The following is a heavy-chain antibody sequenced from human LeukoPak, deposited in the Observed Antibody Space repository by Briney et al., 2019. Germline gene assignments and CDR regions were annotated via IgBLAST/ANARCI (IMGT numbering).Heavy chain of an antibody. CDR1: GYTFTGYY. J-gene: IGHJ3*02. D-gene: IGHD3-22*01. V-gene: IGHV1-2*02. Sequence: ASVKVSCKASGYTFTGYYMHWVRRAPGQGLEWMGWINPNSGGTNYAQKFQGRVTMTRDTSISTAYMELSRLRSDDTAVYYCARGVAMIVVVINDAFDIWGQGTMVTVSS. CDR3: ARGVAMIVVVINDAFDI. CDR2: INPNSGGT.